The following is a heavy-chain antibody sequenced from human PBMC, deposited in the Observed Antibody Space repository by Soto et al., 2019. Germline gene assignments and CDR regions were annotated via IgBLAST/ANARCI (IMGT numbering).Heavy chain of an antibody. CDR1: GYTFTSYA. CDR3: ARGQPYSSSWYPPFDY. J-gene: IGHJ4*02. D-gene: IGHD6-13*01. V-gene: IGHV1-3*01. CDR2: INAGNGNT. Sequence: GASVKVSCKASGYTFTSYAMHWVRQAPGQRLEWMGWINAGNGNTKYSQKFQGRVTITRDTSASTAYMELSSLRSEDTAVYYCARGQPYSSSWYPPFDYWGQGTLVTVS.